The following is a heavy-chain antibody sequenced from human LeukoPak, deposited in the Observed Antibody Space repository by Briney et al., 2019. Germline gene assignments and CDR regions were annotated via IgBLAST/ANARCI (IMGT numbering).Heavy chain of an antibody. CDR1: GFTFSSYS. J-gene: IGHJ4*02. Sequence: GGSLRLSCTASGFTFSSYSMNWVRQAPGKGLEWVSSISSTSSYIYYADSLKGRFTISRDNAKNSLYLQMNSLRAEDTAVYYCARGAASTGYDPYFDYWGQGTLVTVSS. CDR3: ARGAASTGYDPYFDY. CDR2: ISSTSSYI. V-gene: IGHV3-21*01. D-gene: IGHD5-12*01.